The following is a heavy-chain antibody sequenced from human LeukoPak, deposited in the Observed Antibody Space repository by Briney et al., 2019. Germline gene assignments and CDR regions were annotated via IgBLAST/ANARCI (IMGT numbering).Heavy chain of an antibody. CDR1: GFTFSSYG. J-gene: IGHJ4*02. Sequence: GGSLRLSCAASGFTFSSYGMHWVRQAPGKGLEWVAFIRYDGSNKYYADSVKGRFTISRDNSENTLYLQMNSLRAEDTAVYYCAKDSGYCSSTSCYVYYFDYWGQGTLVTVSS. CDR3: AKDSGYCSSTSCYVYYFDY. CDR2: IRYDGSNK. V-gene: IGHV3-30*02. D-gene: IGHD2-2*01.